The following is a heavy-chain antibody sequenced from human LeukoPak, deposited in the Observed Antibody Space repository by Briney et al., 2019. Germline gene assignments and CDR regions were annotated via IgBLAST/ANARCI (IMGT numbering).Heavy chain of an antibody. CDR3: ARGEGIAARRQKNWFDP. CDR1: GYTFTGYY. V-gene: IGHV1-2*02. Sequence: VASVKVSCKASGYTFTGYYMHWVRQAPGQGLEWMGWINPNSGGTNYAQKFQGRVTMTRDTSISTAYMELSRLRSDDTAVYYCARGEGIAARRQKNWFDPWGQGTLVTVSS. CDR2: INPNSGGT. D-gene: IGHD6-6*01. J-gene: IGHJ5*02.